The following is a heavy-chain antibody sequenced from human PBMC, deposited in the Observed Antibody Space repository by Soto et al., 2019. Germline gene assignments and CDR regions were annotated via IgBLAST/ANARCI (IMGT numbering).Heavy chain of an antibody. CDR3: ARDDIYGTFDY. D-gene: IGHD5-18*01. V-gene: IGHV4-59*01. CDR2: VHYSGST. CDR1: GGSISTYY. J-gene: IGHJ4*02. Sequence: QVQLQESGPGLVKPSETLSLTCTVSGGSISTYYWSWIRQPPGKGLEWIGYVHYSGSTNYNPSLKRRVTISVDTSKKQFSLKVTSVTAADTAVYYGARDDIYGTFDYWGPGTLVTVSS.